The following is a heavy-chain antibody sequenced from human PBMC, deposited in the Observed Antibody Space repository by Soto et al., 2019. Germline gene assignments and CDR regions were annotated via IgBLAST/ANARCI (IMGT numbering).Heavy chain of an antibody. J-gene: IGHJ6*02. CDR2: IYYSGST. CDR1: GGSVSSGSYY. CDR3: AREGLKGYSSSWYYYYGMDV. Sequence: PSETLSLTCTVSGGSVSSGSYYWRWIRQPPGKGLEWIGYIYYSGSTNYNPSLRSRVTISVDTSKNQFSLKLSSVTAADTAVYYCAREGLKGYSSSWYYYYGMDVWGQGTTVTVSS. D-gene: IGHD6-13*01. V-gene: IGHV4-61*01.